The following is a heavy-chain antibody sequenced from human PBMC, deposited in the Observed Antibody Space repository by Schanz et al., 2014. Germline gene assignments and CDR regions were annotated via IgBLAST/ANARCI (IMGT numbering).Heavy chain of an antibody. CDR2: MNPTTGNR. CDR3: AIHYGDRPL. V-gene: IGHV1-8*01. J-gene: IGHJ4*02. D-gene: IGHD4-17*01. Sequence: QVQLVQSGAEVKKPGASVRVSCKASGYSFTTYDVNWVRQATGQGLEWMGWMNPTTGNRGYAQNFQGRVPMTRDTSLKTAYMEMTDRKFEDAGVYYCAIHYGDRPLWGQGTLSAVSS. CDR1: GYSFTTYD.